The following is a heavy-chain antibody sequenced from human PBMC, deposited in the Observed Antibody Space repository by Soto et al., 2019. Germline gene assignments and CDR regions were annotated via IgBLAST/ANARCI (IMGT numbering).Heavy chain of an antibody. J-gene: IGHJ5*02. CDR3: ARDPYCSSTSCSRTGWFDP. D-gene: IGHD2-2*01. Sequence: LRLSCAASGFTFSSYAMHWVRQAPGKGLEWVAVISYDGSNKYYADSVKGRFTISRDNSKNTLYLQMNSLRAEDTAVYYCARDPYCSSTSCSRTGWFDPWGQGTLVTVSS. V-gene: IGHV3-30-3*01. CDR2: ISYDGSNK. CDR1: GFTFSSYA.